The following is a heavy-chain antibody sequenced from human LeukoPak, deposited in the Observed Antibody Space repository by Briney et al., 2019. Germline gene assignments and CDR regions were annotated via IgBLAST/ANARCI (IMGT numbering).Heavy chain of an antibody. CDR3: ARVGFLRRFVVPAGGD. CDR2: IYYSGST. J-gene: IGHJ4*02. Sequence: SETLSLTCTVSGGSISSSSYYWGWIRQPPGKGLEWIGSIYYSGSTYYNPSLKSRVTISVDTSKNQFSLKLSSVTAADTAVYYCARVGFLRRFVVPAGGDWGQGTLVTVSS. CDR1: GGSISSSSYY. V-gene: IGHV4-39*07. D-gene: IGHD2-2*01.